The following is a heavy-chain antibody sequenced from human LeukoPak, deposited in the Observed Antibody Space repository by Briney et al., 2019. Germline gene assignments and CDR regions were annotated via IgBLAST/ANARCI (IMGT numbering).Heavy chain of an antibody. V-gene: IGHV3-15*01. CDR2: IKSTTDGGTA. D-gene: IGHD5-12*01. CDR1: GFTFSNAW. Sequence: KSGGSLRLSCAASGFTFSNAWMSWVRQAPGKGLEWVGRIKSTTDGGTADYAAPVTGRFTISRDDSKNTLNLQMNSLKTEDTAVYYCTTDGYPPRYFDYWGQGTLVTVSS. J-gene: IGHJ4*02. CDR3: TTDGYPPRYFDY.